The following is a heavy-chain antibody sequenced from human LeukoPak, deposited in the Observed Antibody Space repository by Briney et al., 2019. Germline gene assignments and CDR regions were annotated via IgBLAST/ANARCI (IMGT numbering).Heavy chain of an antibody. D-gene: IGHD3-10*01. Sequence: GGSLRLSCAASGFTFSSYEMNWVRQAPGKGLEWVAFIRYDGSNKYYADSVKGRFTMSRDNSKNTLYLQMNSLRAEDTAVYYCAKDWDDYYGSGSYFDYWGQGTLVTVSS. J-gene: IGHJ4*02. V-gene: IGHV3-30*02. CDR1: GFTFSSYE. CDR3: AKDWDDYYGSGSYFDY. CDR2: IRYDGSNK.